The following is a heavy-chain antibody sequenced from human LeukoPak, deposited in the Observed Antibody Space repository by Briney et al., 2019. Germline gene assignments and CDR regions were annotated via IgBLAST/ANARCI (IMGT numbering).Heavy chain of an antibody. CDR2: ISWNSGSI. V-gene: IGHV3-9*01. Sequence: PGRSLRLSCAASGFTFDDYAMHWVRQAPGKGLEWVSGISWNSGSIGYADSVKGRFTISRDNAKNSLYLQMNSLRAEDTALYYCAKDMFSGSYGSPYNWFDPWGQGTLVTVFS. CDR1: GFTFDDYA. CDR3: AKDMFSGSYGSPYNWFDP. J-gene: IGHJ5*02. D-gene: IGHD1-26*01.